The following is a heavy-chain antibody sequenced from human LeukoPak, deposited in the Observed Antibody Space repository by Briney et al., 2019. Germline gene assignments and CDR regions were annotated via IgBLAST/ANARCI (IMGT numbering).Heavy chain of an antibody. CDR2: FDPEDGET. J-gene: IGHJ4*02. CDR3: ATASLEYQLLYPLDY. V-gene: IGHV1-24*01. D-gene: IGHD2-2*02. CDR1: GYTLTELS. Sequence: ASVKVSCKVSGYTLTELSMHWVRQAPGKGLEWMGGFDPEDGETIYAQKFQGRVTMTEDTSTDTAYMELSSLRSEDTAVYYCATASLEYQLLYPLDYWGQGTLVTVSS.